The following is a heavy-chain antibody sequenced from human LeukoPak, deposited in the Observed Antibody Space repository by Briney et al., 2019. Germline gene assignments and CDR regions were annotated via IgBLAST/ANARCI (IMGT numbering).Heavy chain of an antibody. D-gene: IGHD3-10*01. Sequence: GGSLRLSCTASGFTFTSYAMHWLRQAPGKGLEWVAVISYDGCNKYFADSVKGRFTISRDNSKNTLYLQMNSLRTEDTAMYYCARADGSGSYYSVPFDWGQGTLVTVSS. CDR2: ISYDGCNK. V-gene: IGHV3-30*04. J-gene: IGHJ4*02. CDR3: ARADGSGSYYSVPFD. CDR1: GFTFTSYA.